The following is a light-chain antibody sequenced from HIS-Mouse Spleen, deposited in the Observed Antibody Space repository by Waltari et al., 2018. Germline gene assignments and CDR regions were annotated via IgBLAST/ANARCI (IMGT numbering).Light chain of an antibody. V-gene: IGLV3-25*03. CDR1: ALPTKD. Sequence: SYELTQPPSVSVSPGQTARITCSGDALPTKDAYLYQQKPGQAPLLVVYKDSERPSGTPERFSGSSSGTTVTLTISGVQAEDEADYYCQSADSSGTYPVFGGGTKLTVL. CDR3: QSADSSGTYPV. J-gene: IGLJ2*01. CDR2: KDS.